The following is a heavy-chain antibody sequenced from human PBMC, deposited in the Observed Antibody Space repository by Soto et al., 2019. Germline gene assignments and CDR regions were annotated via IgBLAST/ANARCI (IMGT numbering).Heavy chain of an antibody. J-gene: IGHJ4*02. V-gene: IGHV1-69*01. D-gene: IGHD5-12*01. CDR2: IVPIFGPA. CDR1: GGTFNNYA. CDR3: ARPSYRSSWLPHLDY. Sequence: EQLVQSGAEVRMPGSSVKVSCKASGGTFNNYAIHWVRQAPGQGLEWMGGIVPIFGPAKYAQKFRGRVRITADDSTSTAYMDLSSLTSEDTAIYYCARPSYRSSWLPHLDYWGQGTLVTVSS.